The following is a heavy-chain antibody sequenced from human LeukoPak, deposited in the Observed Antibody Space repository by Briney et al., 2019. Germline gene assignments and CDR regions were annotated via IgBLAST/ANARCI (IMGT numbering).Heavy chain of an antibody. J-gene: IGHJ4*02. D-gene: IGHD2-2*02. Sequence: PGGSLRLSCAASGFTFSSYAMSWVRQAPGKGLEWVSYIGSSSNNIYYADSVKGRFTTSRDNAKNSLFLQMNSLRAEDTAVYYCAKSRCTSVDCYTFDSWGRGTLVTVSS. CDR1: GFTFSSYA. CDR3: AKSRCTSVDCYTFDS. CDR2: IGSSSNNI. V-gene: IGHV3-21*01.